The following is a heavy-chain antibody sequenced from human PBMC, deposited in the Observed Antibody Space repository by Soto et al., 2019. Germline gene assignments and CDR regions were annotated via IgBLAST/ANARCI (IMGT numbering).Heavy chain of an antibody. CDR2: ISGSGGST. D-gene: IGHD6-19*01. J-gene: IGHJ4*02. V-gene: IGHV3-23*01. CDR3: ARDLGEQWLAYFDY. Sequence: EVQLLESGGGLVQPGGSLRLSCAASGFTFSSYAMSWVRQASGKGLEWVSAISGSGGSTYYADSVKGRFTISRDNSKNSLYLQMNSLRAEDTAVYYCARDLGEQWLAYFDYWGQGTLVTVSS. CDR1: GFTFSSYA.